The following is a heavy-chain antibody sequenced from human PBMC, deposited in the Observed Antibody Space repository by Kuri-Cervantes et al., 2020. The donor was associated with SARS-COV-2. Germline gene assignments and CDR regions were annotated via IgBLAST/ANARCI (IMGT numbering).Heavy chain of an antibody. CDR2: ISAHNGNT. Sequence: ASVKVSCKASGYTFNNYGISWVRQAPGQGLEWMGWISAHNGNTNYAQKVQGRVTMTTDTSTNTAYMELRSLRSDDTAVYYCARDTYCSSTSCYRGGMDVWGQGTTVTVSS. J-gene: IGHJ6*02. V-gene: IGHV1-18*01. CDR3: ARDTYCSSTSCYRGGMDV. D-gene: IGHD2-2*02. CDR1: GYTFNNYG.